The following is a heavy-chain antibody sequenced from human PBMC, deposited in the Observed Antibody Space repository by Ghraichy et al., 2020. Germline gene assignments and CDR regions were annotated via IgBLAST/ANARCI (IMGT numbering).Heavy chain of an antibody. V-gene: IGHV3-7*01. CDR3: AKTYYYGSGSADY. CDR1: GFTFSSYW. J-gene: IGHJ4*02. CDR2: IKNDGREK. Sequence: GGSLRLSCAASGFTFSSYWMTWVRQAPGKGLEWVANIKNDGREKNYVDSVKGRFTISRDNAKNSLYLQMNSLRAEDTAVYYCAKTYYYGSGSADYWGQGTLVTVSS. D-gene: IGHD3-10*01.